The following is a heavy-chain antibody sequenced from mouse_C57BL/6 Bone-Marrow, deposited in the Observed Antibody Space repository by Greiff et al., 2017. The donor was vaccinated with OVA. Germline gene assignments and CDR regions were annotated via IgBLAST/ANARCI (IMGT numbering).Heavy chain of an antibody. D-gene: IGHD3-1*01. Sequence: QVQLKESGAELARPGASVKLSCKASGYTFTSYGISWVKQRTGQGLEWIGEIYPRSGNTYYNEKFKGKATLTADKSSSTAYMELRSLTSEDSAVYFCARRGLPYAMDYWGQGTSVTVSS. CDR1: GYTFTSYG. CDR3: ARRGLPYAMDY. J-gene: IGHJ4*01. V-gene: IGHV1-81*01. CDR2: IYPRSGNT.